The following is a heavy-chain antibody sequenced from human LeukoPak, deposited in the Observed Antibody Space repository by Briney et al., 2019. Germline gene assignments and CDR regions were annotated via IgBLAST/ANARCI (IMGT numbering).Heavy chain of an antibody. D-gene: IGHD3-10*01. Sequence: LEWVSYISSSGSTIYYADSVKGRFTISRDNAKNSLYLQMNSLRAEDTAVYYCARELWFGGRTMFDPWGQGTLVTVSS. V-gene: IGHV3-48*03. J-gene: IGHJ5*02. CDR3: ARELWFGGRTMFDP. CDR2: ISSSGSTI.